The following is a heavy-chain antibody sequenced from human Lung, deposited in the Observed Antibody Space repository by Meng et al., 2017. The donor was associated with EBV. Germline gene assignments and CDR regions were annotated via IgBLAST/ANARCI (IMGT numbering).Heavy chain of an antibody. D-gene: IGHD2-15*01. CDR2: FVNYVDT. Sequence: VHLLPAGPEVKKPGASVSVSCKASGYTFGSYGICWVRQAPGQGLEWMGWFVNYVDTYPAPKFQGRVTMTTDTHTNTAFMELRSLTSDDTAVYYCASGTPGRSYCDYWGQGTLVTVSS. V-gene: IGHV1-18*01. CDR1: GYTFGSYG. CDR3: ASGTPGRSYCDY. J-gene: IGHJ4*02.